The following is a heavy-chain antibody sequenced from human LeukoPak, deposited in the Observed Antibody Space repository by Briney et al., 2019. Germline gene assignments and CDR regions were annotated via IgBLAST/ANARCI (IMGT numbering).Heavy chain of an antibody. CDR1: GFTFSSYG. J-gene: IGHJ1*01. Sequence: PGGSLRLSCAASGFTFSSYGMHWVRQAPGKGLEWVAVISYDGSNKYYADSVKGRFTISRDNSKNTLYLQMNSLRAEDTAAYYCAKVWVRYTPLGYFQHWGQGTLVTVSS. D-gene: IGHD5-18*01. CDR3: AKVWVRYTPLGYFQH. CDR2: ISYDGSNK. V-gene: IGHV3-30*18.